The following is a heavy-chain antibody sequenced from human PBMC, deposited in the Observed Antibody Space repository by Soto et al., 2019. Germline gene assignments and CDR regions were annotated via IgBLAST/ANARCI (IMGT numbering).Heavy chain of an antibody. D-gene: IGHD7-27*01. J-gene: IGHJ6*02. CDR3: ARGELGIPLLYYGMDV. CDR1: GFTFSSYS. Sequence: PGGSLRLSCAASGFTFSSYSMNWVRQAPGKGLEWVSSISSSSSYIYYADSVKGRFTISRDNAKNSLYLQMNSLRAEDTAVYYCARGELGIPLLYYGMDVWGQGTTVTVSS. CDR2: ISSSSSYI. V-gene: IGHV3-21*01.